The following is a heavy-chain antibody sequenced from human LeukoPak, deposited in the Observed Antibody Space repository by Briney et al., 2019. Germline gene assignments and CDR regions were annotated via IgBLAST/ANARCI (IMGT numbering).Heavy chain of an antibody. CDR1: GYTFSDHY. J-gene: IGHJ5*01. V-gene: IGHV1-2*02. D-gene: IGHD5-18*01. Sequence: ASVKVSCKASGYTFSDHYMHWVRQAPGQGLEWMGWIKPNSGGTNYAQKFQGRVTMTRDTSINTAYMKLSSLRSDDTAVYYCARGSAMVTTYRGGNWFDSWGQGTLVTVSS. CDR3: ARGSAMVTTYRGGNWFDS. CDR2: IKPNSGGT.